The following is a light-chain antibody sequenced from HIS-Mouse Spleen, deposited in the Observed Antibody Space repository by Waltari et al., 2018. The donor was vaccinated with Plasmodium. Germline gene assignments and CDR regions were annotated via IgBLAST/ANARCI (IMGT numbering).Light chain of an antibody. CDR1: RSDVGGYNY. CDR2: EVS. J-gene: IGLJ2*01. CDR3: SSYAGSNNVV. Sequence: QSALTQPPSASGSPGQSVTISCIGTRSDVGGYNYVSWYQQHPGKAPKLMIYEVSKRPSGVPDRFSGSKSGNTASLTVSGLQAEDEADYYCSSYAGSNNVVFGGGTKLTVL. V-gene: IGLV2-8*01.